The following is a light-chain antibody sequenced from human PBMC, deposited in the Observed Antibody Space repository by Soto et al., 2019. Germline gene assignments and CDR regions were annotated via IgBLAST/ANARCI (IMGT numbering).Light chain of an antibody. CDR2: KAS. J-gene: IGKJ1*01. CDR1: QSISSW. V-gene: IGKV1-5*03. CDR3: QQYKSYWT. Sequence: DIQMTQSPSTLSASVGDRVTITCRASQSISSWLAWYQLKPGKAPKLLIYKASSLESGVPSRFSGSGSGTEFTLTISSLQPDDFATYYCQQYKSYWTFGQGTKVEIK.